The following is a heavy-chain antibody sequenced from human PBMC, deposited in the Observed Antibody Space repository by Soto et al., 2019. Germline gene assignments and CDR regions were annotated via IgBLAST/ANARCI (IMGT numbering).Heavy chain of an antibody. V-gene: IGHV1-69*01. D-gene: IGHD1-26*01. CDR2: IIPIFGTA. CDR1: GGTFSSYA. J-gene: IGHJ4*02. Sequence: QVQLVQSGAEVKKPGSSVKVSCKASGGTFSSYAISWVRQAPGQGLEWMGGIIPIFGTANYAQKFQGRVTITADESTSTAYMELSSPRSEDTAVYYCGVGATTNGWVGYFDYWGQGTLVTVSS. CDR3: GVGATTNGWVGYFDY.